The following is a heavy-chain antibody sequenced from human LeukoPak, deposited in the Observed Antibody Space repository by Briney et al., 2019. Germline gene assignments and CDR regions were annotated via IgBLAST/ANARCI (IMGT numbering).Heavy chain of an antibody. J-gene: IGHJ4*02. CDR2: IRYDGSNK. CDR1: GFTFISYG. CDR3: AKFDARWPIGVMADY. V-gene: IGHV3-30*02. D-gene: IGHD3-16*01. Sequence: GGSLRLSCAASGFTFISYGMQWVRQAPGKGLEWVAFIRYDGSNKYYADSVKGRFTTSRDNSKNTLYLQMNSLRAEDTAVYYCAKFDARWPIGVMADYWGQGTLVTVSS.